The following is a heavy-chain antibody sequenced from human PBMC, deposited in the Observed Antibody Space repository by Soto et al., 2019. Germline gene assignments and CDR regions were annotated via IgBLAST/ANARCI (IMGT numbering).Heavy chain of an antibody. CDR1: GFTFSSYA. CDR2: ISYDGSNK. Sequence: QVQLVESGGGVVQPGRSLRLSCAASGFTFSSYAMHWVRQAPGKGLEWVAVISYDGSNKYYADSVKGRFTISRDNSKNTLYLQMNSLRAEDTAVYYCARDVRRGYSYGILDYWGQGTLVTVSS. V-gene: IGHV3-30-3*01. CDR3: ARDVRRGYSYGILDY. J-gene: IGHJ4*02. D-gene: IGHD5-18*01.